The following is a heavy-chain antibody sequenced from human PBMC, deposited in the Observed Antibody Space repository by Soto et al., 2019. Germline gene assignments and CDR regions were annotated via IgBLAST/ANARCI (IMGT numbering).Heavy chain of an antibody. CDR2: VSPNNGST. V-gene: IGHV1-2*02. D-gene: IGHD6-6*01. CDR3: ARVEGSASSTGD. J-gene: IGHJ4*02. Sequence: QVQLVQSGPEVKIPGASVKVSCKASGYPFTAHYIHWVRQAPGQGLEWLGYVSPNNGSTTYAQKFKGRVTLTSDTPITTVYMEFTRLTSADTAVYYCARVEGSASSTGDWGQGTLVTIS. CDR1: GYPFTAHY.